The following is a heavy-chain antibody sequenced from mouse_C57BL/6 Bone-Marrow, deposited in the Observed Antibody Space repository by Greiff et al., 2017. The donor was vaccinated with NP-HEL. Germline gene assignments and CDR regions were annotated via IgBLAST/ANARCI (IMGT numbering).Heavy chain of an antibody. CDR2: ISSGSSTI. D-gene: IGHD1-1*01. Sequence: EVMLVESGGGLVKPGGSLKFSCAASGFTFSDYGMHWVRQAPEKGLEWVAYISSGSSTIYYAATLKGRFTISTDNATNTLFLQMTSLRSEDTAEYYFARQAYDYGSSYYDYAMCDWGKGASVTSAS. CDR1: GFTFSDYG. V-gene: IGHV5-17*01. J-gene: IGHJ4*01. CDR3: ARQAYDYGSSYYDYAMCD.